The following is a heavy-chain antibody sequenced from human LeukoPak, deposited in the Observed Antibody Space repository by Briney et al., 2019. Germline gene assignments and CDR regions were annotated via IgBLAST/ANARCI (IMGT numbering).Heavy chain of an antibody. CDR2: ISGSGGST. Sequence: PGGSLRLSCAASGFTFSSYAMSWVRQAPGKGLEWVSAISGSGGSTYYADSVKGRFTISRDNSKNTLYLQMNSLRAEDTAVYYCAKTYGSGSDYTDVPYYFDYWGQGTLVTVSS. D-gene: IGHD3-10*01. CDR1: GFTFSSYA. J-gene: IGHJ4*02. V-gene: IGHV3-23*01. CDR3: AKTYGSGSDYTDVPYYFDY.